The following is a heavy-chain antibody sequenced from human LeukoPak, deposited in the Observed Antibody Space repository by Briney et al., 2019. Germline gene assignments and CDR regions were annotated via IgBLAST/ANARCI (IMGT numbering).Heavy chain of an antibody. CDR1: GGSISSYY. V-gene: IGHV4-59*01. D-gene: IGHD2-8*01. CDR2: IYYSGST. CDR3: ASGVYYYYYGMDV. J-gene: IGHJ6*02. Sequence: SETLSLTCTVSGGSISSYYWSWIRQPPGKGLEWIGYIYYSGSTNYNPSLKSRVTISVDTSKNQFSLKLSSVTAADTAVYYCASGVYYYYYGMDVWGQGTTVIVSS.